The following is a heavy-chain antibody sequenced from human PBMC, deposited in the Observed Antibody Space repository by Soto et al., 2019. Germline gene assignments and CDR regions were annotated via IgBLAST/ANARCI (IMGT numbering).Heavy chain of an antibody. CDR1: GFSFRGYA. CDR3: AKERTSSGYFDY. V-gene: IGHV3-23*01. CDR2: ISDSGGRT. Sequence: EVQLLESGGGLVQPGGSLRLSCVASGFSFRGYAMSWVCKAPGKGLEWVSAISDSGGRTYYADSVKGRFTISRDNSKNTLYLQMNSQRAEDTAVYYCAKERTSSGYFDYWGQGTLVTVSS. J-gene: IGHJ4*02. D-gene: IGHD3-22*01.